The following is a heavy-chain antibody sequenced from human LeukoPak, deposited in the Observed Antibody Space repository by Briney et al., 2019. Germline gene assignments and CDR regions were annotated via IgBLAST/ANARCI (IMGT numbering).Heavy chain of an antibody. Sequence: SETLSLTCTVSGGSISSYYWSWIRQPAGKGLEWIGLMYTSGSTNYNPSLKSRVTMSLDTSKNQFSLKLSSVTAADTAVYYCARVGDYALRDWGQGTLVTVSS. CDR3: ARVGDYALRD. CDR1: GGSISSYY. J-gene: IGHJ4*02. CDR2: MYTSGST. D-gene: IGHD3-16*01. V-gene: IGHV4-4*07.